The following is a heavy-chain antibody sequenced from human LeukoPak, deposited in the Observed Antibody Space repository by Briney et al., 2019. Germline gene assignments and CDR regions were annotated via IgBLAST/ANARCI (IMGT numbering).Heavy chain of an antibody. J-gene: IGHJ4*02. CDR2: IRGGDSI. V-gene: IGHV3-48*01. Sequence: GGSLRLSCAASGFIFSDYSFNWVRQAPGKGLEWVSYIRGGDSISYAESVKGRFTISRDNAKNSLSLQMNSLRAEATAIYYCARDKDWSFDYWGQGTLVTVSS. D-gene: IGHD3/OR15-3a*01. CDR1: GFIFSDYS. CDR3: ARDKDWSFDY.